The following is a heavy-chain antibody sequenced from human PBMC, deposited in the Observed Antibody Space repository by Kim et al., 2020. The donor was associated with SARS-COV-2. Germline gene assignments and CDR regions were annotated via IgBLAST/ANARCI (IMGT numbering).Heavy chain of an antibody. J-gene: IGHJ5*02. V-gene: IGHV3-48*04. CDR3: YSGGLGA. CDR2: K. Sequence: KYYADSVKGRFTISRDNAQSSVYLQMNSLRLEDTAVYYCYSGGLGAWGQGTLVTVSS. D-gene: IGHD5-12*01.